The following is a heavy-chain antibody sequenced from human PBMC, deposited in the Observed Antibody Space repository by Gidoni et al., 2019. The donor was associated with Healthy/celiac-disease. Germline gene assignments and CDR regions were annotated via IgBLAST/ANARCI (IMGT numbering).Heavy chain of an antibody. CDR3: ARGAIDYYYYYGMDV. CDR1: GFTFSSYG. J-gene: IGHJ6*02. V-gene: IGHV3-33*01. CDR2: IWYDGSNK. Sequence: QVQLVESGGGVVQPGRSLRLSCAASGFTFSSYGMHWVRQAPGKGLEWVAVIWYDGSNKYYADSVKGRFTISRDNSKNTLYLQMNSLRAEDTAVYYCARGAIDYYYYYGMDVWGQGTTVTVSS. D-gene: IGHD2-2*01.